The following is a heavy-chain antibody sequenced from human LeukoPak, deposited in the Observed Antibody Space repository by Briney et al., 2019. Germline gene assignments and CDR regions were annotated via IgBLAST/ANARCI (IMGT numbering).Heavy chain of an antibody. Sequence: SETLSLTCTVSGGSISSYYWSWLRQPAGKGLEWIGRIHTSGSTNYNPSLKSRVTMSVDTSKNQFSLKLSSVTAADTAVYYCARDSDFWSDPANWFDPWGQGTLVTVSS. J-gene: IGHJ5*02. CDR2: IHTSGST. V-gene: IGHV4-4*07. CDR1: GGSISSYY. CDR3: ARDSDFWSDPANWFDP. D-gene: IGHD3-3*01.